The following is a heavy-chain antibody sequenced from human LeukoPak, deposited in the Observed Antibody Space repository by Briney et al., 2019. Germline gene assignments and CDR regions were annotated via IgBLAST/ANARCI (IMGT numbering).Heavy chain of an antibody. D-gene: IGHD3-10*01. Sequence: SETLSLTCTASGASISSYYWSWIRQPPGKGLEWIGYIYYSGSTNYNPSLKSRVTISVDTSKNQFSLKLSSVTAADTAVYYCARGDPYYYGSGSYRDNWFDPWGQGTLVTVSS. V-gene: IGHV4-59*01. J-gene: IGHJ5*02. CDR3: ARGDPYYYGSGSYRDNWFDP. CDR2: IYYSGST. CDR1: GASISSYY.